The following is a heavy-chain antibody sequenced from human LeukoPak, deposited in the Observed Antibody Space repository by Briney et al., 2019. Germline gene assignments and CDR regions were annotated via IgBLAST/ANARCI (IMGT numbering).Heavy chain of an antibody. CDR3: ASYSSASAFDY. V-gene: IGHV4-30-4*08. D-gene: IGHD2-21*01. J-gene: IGHJ4*02. CDR2: IYYSGST. Sequence: SQTLSLTCTVSDGSISSGDYYWSWIRQPPGKGLEWIGYIYYSGSTYYNPSLKSRLTISVDTSKNQFSLELSSVTAADTAVYYCASYSSASAFDYWGQGTLVTVSS. CDR1: DGSISSGDYY.